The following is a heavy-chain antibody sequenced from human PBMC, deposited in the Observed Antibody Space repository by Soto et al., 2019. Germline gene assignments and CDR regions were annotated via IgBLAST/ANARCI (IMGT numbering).Heavy chain of an antibody. D-gene: IGHD3-10*01. Sequence: EVQLVESGGGLVEPGGSLRLSCAASGFSFSSYTMNWVRQAPGKGLEWVSFISTSSSDIHYADSVKGRFTISRDNADNSLYLQMNSLRADDTAVYYCARDGGGYATGWFGNWGQGTLVTVSS. J-gene: IGHJ4*02. CDR2: ISTSSSDI. V-gene: IGHV3-21*01. CDR3: ARDGGGYATGWFGN. CDR1: GFSFSSYT.